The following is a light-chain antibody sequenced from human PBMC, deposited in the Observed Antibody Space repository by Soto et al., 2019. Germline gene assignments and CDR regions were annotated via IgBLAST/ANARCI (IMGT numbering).Light chain of an antibody. CDR2: DVS. V-gene: IGLV2-14*01. CDR3: SSNTSSSTLDV. CDR1: TSDVGGDDY. Sequence: QSALTQPASVSGSPGQSITISSTGITSDVGGDDYVAWFQQYPGKAPKLMIYDVSNRPSGVSNRFSGSKSGNTASLTISGLQAEDEADYYCSSNTSSSTLDVFETGTKVTVL. J-gene: IGLJ1*01.